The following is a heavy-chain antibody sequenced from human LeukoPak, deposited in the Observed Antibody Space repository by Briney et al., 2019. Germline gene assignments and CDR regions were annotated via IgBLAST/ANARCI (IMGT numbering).Heavy chain of an antibody. V-gene: IGHV1-18*04. CDR2: ISGYNGDR. J-gene: IGHJ6*04. Sequence: GASVKVSCKASGYTFTMYGISWVRQAPGQGLEWMGWISGYNGDRNYAQKLQGRVTMTTDTFTNTAYMELRSLSYDDTAVYYCARDHPYTSSWVGDGLDVWGKGTTVTVSS. D-gene: IGHD6-19*01. CDR1: GYTFTMYG. CDR3: ARDHPYTSSWVGDGLDV.